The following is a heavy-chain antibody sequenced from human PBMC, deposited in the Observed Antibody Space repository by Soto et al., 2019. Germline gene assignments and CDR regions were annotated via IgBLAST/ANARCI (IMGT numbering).Heavy chain of an antibody. CDR3: ARRSAAGP. J-gene: IGHJ5*02. Sequence: QVQLQQWGAGLLKPSETLSLTCAVYGGSFSGYYWSWIRQPPGKGLEWIGEINHSGSTNYNPSLKSRVTIAVDTSKNQLSLKLSSVTAADPAVYYCARRSAAGPWGQGTLVTVSS. D-gene: IGHD6-25*01. CDR2: INHSGST. V-gene: IGHV4-34*01. CDR1: GGSFSGYY.